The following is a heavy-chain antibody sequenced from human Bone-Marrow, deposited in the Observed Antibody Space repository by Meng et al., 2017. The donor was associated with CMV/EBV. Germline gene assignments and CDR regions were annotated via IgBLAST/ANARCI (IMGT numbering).Heavy chain of an antibody. Sequence: GGSLRLSCAASGFTFSSYSMNWVRQAPGKGLEWVSSISSSSSYIYYADSVKGRFTISRDNAKNSLYLQMNSLRAEDTAVYYCASAGLLWFGELFGHGAFDIWGQGTMVTV. CDR3: ASAGLLWFGELFGHGAFDI. D-gene: IGHD3-10*01. J-gene: IGHJ3*02. V-gene: IGHV3-21*01. CDR1: GFTFSSYS. CDR2: ISSSSSYI.